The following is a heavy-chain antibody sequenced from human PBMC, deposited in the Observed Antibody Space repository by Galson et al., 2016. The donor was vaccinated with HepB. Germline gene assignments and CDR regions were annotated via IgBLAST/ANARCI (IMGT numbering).Heavy chain of an antibody. CDR1: GFIFSNAW. J-gene: IGHJ4*02. D-gene: IGHD3-22*01. Sequence: SLRLSCAASGFIFSNAWMTWVRQVPGKGLEWVGRIKSKSDGGSTDYAAPVNGSFTFSSDDSKNMLYLQMNSLKTEDTAVYYCTTAANYYDGSGYDYWGQGTLVTVSS. CDR3: TTAANYYDGSGYDY. CDR2: IKSKSDGGST. V-gene: IGHV3-15*01.